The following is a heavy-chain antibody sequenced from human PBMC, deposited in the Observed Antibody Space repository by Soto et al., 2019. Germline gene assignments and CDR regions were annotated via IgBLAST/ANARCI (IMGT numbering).Heavy chain of an antibody. D-gene: IGHD3-10*01. Sequence: EVQLVESGGGLVQPGGSLRLSCAASGFTFTAYYMTWVRQVPGMGLEWVASINKDGSKQYYVDSVKGRFTISRDNAMNSLYLQMNSLRAGDTALYYCSRENWFQDYWGQGTLVTVSS. CDR3: SRENWFQDY. V-gene: IGHV3-7*03. CDR2: INKDGSKQ. J-gene: IGHJ4*02. CDR1: GFTFTAYY.